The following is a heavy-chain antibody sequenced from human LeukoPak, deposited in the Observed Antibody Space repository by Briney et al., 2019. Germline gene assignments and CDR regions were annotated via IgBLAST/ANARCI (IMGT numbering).Heavy chain of an antibody. CDR3: ITDQSPME. J-gene: IGHJ4*02. V-gene: IGHV3-30*04. D-gene: IGHD3-10*01. CDR1: GFTFSSYA. CDR2: ISYDGSNK. Sequence: GRSLRLSCAASGFTFSSYAMHWVRQAPGKGLEWVAVISYDGSNKYYADSVKGRFTISRDNSKNTLCLQMNSLKTEDTGVYYCITDQSPMEWGQGTLVTVSS.